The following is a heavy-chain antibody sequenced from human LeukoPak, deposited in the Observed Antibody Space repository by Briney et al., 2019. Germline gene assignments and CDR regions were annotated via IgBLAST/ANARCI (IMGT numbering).Heavy chain of an antibody. CDR1: GFTFSSYG. V-gene: IGHV3-7*01. J-gene: IGHJ4*02. CDR2: IKQDGSEK. CDR3: ARIVVVVAATQAFDY. D-gene: IGHD2-15*01. Sequence: GGSLRLSCSASGFTFSSYGMHWVRQAPGMGLEWVANIKQDGSEKYYVDSVKGRFTISRDNAKNSLYLQMNSLRAEDTAVYYCARIVVVVAATQAFDYWGQGTLVTVSS.